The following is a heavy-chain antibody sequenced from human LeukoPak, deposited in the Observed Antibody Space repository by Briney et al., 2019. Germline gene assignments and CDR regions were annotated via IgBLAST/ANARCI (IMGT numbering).Heavy chain of an antibody. J-gene: IGHJ4*02. D-gene: IGHD6-19*01. CDR3: AKDPVSSGWFQNYFDY. V-gene: IGHV1-8*01. Sequence: ASVKVSCKASGYTFTSYDINWVRQATGQGLEWMGWMNPNSGNTGYAQKFQGRVTMTRNTSISTAYMELSSLRSEDTAVYYCAKDPVSSGWFQNYFDYWGQGTLVTVSS. CDR2: MNPNSGNT. CDR1: GYTFTSYD.